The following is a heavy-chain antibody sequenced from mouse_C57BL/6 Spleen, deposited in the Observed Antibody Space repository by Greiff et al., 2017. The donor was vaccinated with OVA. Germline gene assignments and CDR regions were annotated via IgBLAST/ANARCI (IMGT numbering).Heavy chain of an antibody. CDR1: GYTFTSYW. V-gene: IGHV1-53*01. J-gene: IGHJ1*03. D-gene: IGHD1-1*01. Sequence: VQLQQPGTELVKPGASVKLSCKASGYTFTSYWMHWVKQRPGQGLEWIGNINPSNGGTTYNEKFKSKATLTVDKSSSTAYMQLSSLQSEDSAVYDCAGDYYGSSIYWYLDVWGTGTTGTVSS. CDR3: AGDYYGSSIYWYLDV. CDR2: INPSNGGT.